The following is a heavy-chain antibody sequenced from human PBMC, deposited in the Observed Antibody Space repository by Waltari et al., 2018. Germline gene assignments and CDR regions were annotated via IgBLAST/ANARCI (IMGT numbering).Heavy chain of an antibody. V-gene: IGHV3-23*01. Sequence: EVQLLESGGGLVQPGGSLRLSGAASGFTFSSYAMSWVRQAPGKGLEWVSAISGSGGSTYYADSVKGRFTISRDNSKNTLYLQMNSLRAEDTAVYYCAKLWFRELNAFDIWGQGTMVTVSS. J-gene: IGHJ3*02. CDR2: ISGSGGST. CDR1: GFTFSSYA. D-gene: IGHD3-10*01. CDR3: AKLWFRELNAFDI.